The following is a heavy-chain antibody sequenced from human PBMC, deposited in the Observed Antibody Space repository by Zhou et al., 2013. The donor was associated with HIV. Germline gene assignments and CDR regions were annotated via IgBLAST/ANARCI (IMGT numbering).Heavy chain of an antibody. Sequence: QVQLVQSGAEVKKPGSSVKVSCKASGGTFSSYAISWVRQAPGQGLEWMGRIIPILGIANYAQKFQGRVTITADKSTSTAYMELSSLRSEDTAVYYCARDRQREDIVVVVAAYNWFDPWGQGTLVTVSS. V-gene: IGHV1-69*04. J-gene: IGHJ5*02. CDR3: ARDRQREDIVVVVAAYNWFDP. CDR2: IIPILGIA. CDR1: GGTFSSYA. D-gene: IGHD2-15*01.